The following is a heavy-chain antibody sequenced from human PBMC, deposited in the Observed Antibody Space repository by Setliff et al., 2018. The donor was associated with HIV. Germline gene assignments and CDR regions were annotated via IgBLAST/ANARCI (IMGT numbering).Heavy chain of an antibody. V-gene: IGHV4-38-2*01. CDR2: MYHTGST. D-gene: IGHD3-10*01. CDR1: GYSISSGCY. CDR3: ARVTRGGFPLFDY. J-gene: IGHJ4*02. Sequence: SETLSLTCAVSGYSISSGCYWGWIRQPPGKGLEWIGSMYHTGSTYYSPSLNSRFTISVDTSKNQFSLKLRSVTAADTAVYYCARVTRGGFPLFDYWGQGTLVTSPQ.